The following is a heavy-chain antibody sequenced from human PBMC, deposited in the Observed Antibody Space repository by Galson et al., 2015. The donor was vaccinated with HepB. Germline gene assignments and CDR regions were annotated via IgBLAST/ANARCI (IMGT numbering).Heavy chain of an antibody. CDR2: ISGSGDST. CDR1: GFTISRYA. Sequence: SLRLSCAASGFTISRYAMNWVRQAPGKGPEWVSGISGSGDSTYYTASVRGRFTISRDNSKNTLYLQLHSLRAEDTAVYYCAKDLNFGELFYGDHWGQGTLVTVSS. J-gene: IGHJ5*02. V-gene: IGHV3-23*01. CDR3: AKDLNFGELFYGDH. D-gene: IGHD3-10*01.